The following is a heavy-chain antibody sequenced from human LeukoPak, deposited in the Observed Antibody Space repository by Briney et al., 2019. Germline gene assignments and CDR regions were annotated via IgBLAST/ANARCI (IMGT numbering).Heavy chain of an antibody. CDR3: ASGGLLAFDP. V-gene: IGHV3-11*01. CDR1: GFTFSDYY. CDR2: VSSSGSTI. J-gene: IGHJ5*02. Sequence: GGSLRLSCAASGFTFSDYYMNWIRQAPGKGLEWVSYVSSSGSTIFYADSVKGRFTISRDNAKNSLYLQMNSLTAEDTAVYYCASGGLLAFDPWGQGTLVTVSS.